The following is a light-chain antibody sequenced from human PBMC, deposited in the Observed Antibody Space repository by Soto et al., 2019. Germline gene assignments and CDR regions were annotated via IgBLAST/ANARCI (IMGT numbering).Light chain of an antibody. V-gene: IGKV3-20*01. Sequence: EIVLTQSPGTLSVSPGETATLSCRARQSISSTYLAWYQKKPGQAPRLLLYGAFNRATGIPDRFSGSGSGNDFALAIRKPEPEDNAFYYFRQYGSTSFAFGPGTKVEI. CDR3: RQYGSTSFA. CDR2: GAF. CDR1: QSISSTY. J-gene: IGKJ3*01.